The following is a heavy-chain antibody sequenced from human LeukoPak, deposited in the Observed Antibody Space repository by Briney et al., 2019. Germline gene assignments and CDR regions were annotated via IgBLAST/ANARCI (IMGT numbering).Heavy chain of an antibody. CDR1: GGSISSYY. V-gene: IGHV4-59*01. CDR2: IYYSGST. J-gene: IGHJ4*02. Sequence: SETLSLTCTVSGGSISSYYWSWSRQPPGKGPEWIGYIYYSGSTNYNPSLKSRVTISVDTSKNQFSLKLSSVTAADTAVYYCARGLPMVDYWGQGTLVTVSS. CDR3: ARGLPMVDY. D-gene: IGHD3-10*01.